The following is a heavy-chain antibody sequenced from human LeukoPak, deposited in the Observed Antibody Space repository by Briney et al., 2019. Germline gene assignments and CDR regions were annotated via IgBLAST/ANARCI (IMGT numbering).Heavy chain of an antibody. CDR1: GFTFSSYA. CDR3: AKDRSCTNDICHGDFDY. CDR2: ISGSGGST. D-gene: IGHD2-8*01. J-gene: IGHJ4*02. V-gene: IGHV3-23*01. Sequence: PGGSLRLSCAASGFTFSSYAVSWVRQAPGKGLEWVSSISGSGGSTYSADSVKGRFTISRDNSKNTLYLQMNSLRDEETALYYCAKDRSCTNDICHGDFDYWGQGTLVTVSS.